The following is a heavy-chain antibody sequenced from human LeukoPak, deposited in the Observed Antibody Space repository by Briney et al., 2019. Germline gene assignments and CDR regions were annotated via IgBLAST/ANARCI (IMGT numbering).Heavy chain of an antibody. V-gene: IGHV5-51*01. CDR1: GYVFIRHW. Sequence: GESLQISCKTSGYVFIRHWIGWVRQVPGKGLEWMGVIHPEDSFARYNPAFEGQVTLSVDESASIAYLQLSSLRASDTAIYYSARQNHYYYYMDVWGRGTTVLVSS. CDR3: ARQNHYYYYMDV. J-gene: IGHJ6*03. CDR2: IHPEDSFA.